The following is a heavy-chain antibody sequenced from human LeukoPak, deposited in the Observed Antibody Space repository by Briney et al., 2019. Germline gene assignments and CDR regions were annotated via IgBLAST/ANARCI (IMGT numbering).Heavy chain of an antibody. CDR1: GGSFSGYY. CDR3: ARGGRTYDILTGAFDY. CDR2: IYHSGST. J-gene: IGHJ4*02. D-gene: IGHD3-9*01. Sequence: PSETLSLTCAVYGGSFSGYYWSWIRQPPGKGLEWIGYIYHSGSTYYNPSLKSRVTISVDRSKNQFSLKLSSVTAADTAVYYCARGGRTYDILTGAFDYWGQGTLVTVSS. V-gene: IGHV4-34*01.